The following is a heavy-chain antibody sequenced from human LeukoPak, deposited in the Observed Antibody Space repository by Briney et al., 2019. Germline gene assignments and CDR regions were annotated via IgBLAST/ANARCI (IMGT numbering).Heavy chain of an antibody. CDR1: GYTFASYA. V-gene: IGHV1-3*01. CDR3: ANGYYDSSGYLPYYYYGMDV. D-gene: IGHD3-22*01. J-gene: IGHJ6*02. Sequence: ASVKVSCKASGYTFASYAIHWVRQAPGQRLEWMGWINAGNGNTKYSQKFQGRVTITADESTSTAYMELSSLRSEDTAVYYCANGYYDSSGYLPYYYYGMDVWGQGTTVTVSS. CDR2: INAGNGNT.